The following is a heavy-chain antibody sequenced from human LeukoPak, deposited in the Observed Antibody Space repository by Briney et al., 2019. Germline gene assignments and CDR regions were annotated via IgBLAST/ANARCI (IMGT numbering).Heavy chain of an antibody. J-gene: IGHJ3*02. CDR2: ISWNSGSI. Sequence: GGSLGLSCAASGLIFDDYAMHWVRKAPGKGLEWVSGISWNSGSIDYADSVKGRFTISRDNAKNSVYLQMTSLSVEDTAIYYCAREGTGGFDMWGQGTMVSVSP. V-gene: IGHV3-9*01. CDR3: AREGTGGFDM. CDR1: GLIFDDYA. D-gene: IGHD3-10*01.